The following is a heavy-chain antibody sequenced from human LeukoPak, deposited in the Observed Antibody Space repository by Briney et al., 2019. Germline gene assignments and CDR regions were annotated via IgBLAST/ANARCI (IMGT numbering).Heavy chain of an antibody. V-gene: IGHV1-18*01. D-gene: IGHD2-8*01. CDR3: AKDTPYCTNGVCLLLDY. CDR1: GCTFASFG. J-gene: IGHJ4*02. Sequence: ASVKVSCKASGCTFASFGITWVRQAPGQGLEWMGWINTHNGDTNYAQKLQGRVTMTTDTSTSTAYMELRSLRSDDTAVYYCAKDTPYCTNGVCLLLDYWGQGTLVTVSS. CDR2: INTHNGDT.